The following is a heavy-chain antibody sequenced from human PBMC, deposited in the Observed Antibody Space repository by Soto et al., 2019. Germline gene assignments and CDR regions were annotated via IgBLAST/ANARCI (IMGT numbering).Heavy chain of an antibody. Sequence: QVQLVQSGAEVKKPGSSVKVSCKASGGTFSSYTISWVRQAPGQGLEWMGRIIPSLGIANYAQKFQGRVTITADKSTSTAYMELSSLRSEDTAVYYCASLGSSAYYYYYMDVWGKGTTVTVSS. CDR2: IIPSLGIA. CDR3: ASLGSSAYYYYYMDV. J-gene: IGHJ6*03. CDR1: GGTFSSYT. D-gene: IGHD6-6*01. V-gene: IGHV1-69*02.